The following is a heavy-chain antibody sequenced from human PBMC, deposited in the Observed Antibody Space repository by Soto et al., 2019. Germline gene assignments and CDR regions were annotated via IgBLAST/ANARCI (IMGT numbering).Heavy chain of an antibody. D-gene: IGHD6-19*01. CDR1: GGTFSSYA. J-gene: IGHJ4*02. CDR3: ARGSVGMDSSGWYCDY. V-gene: IGHV1-69*06. Sequence: GASVKVSCKASGGTFSSYAISWVRQAPGQGLEWMGGIIPIFGTANYAQKFQGRVTITADKSTSTAYMELSSLRSEDTAVYYCARGSVGMDSSGWYCDYWGQGTLVTVSS. CDR2: IIPIFGTA.